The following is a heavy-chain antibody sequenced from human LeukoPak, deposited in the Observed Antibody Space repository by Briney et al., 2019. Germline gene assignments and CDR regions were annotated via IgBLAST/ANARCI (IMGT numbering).Heavy chain of an antibody. CDR2: INAGNGNT. J-gene: IGHJ3*02. CDR3: ARDLTGYSYGWNDAFDI. V-gene: IGHV1-3*01. D-gene: IGHD5-18*01. CDR1: GYTFTSYA. Sequence: ASVKVSCKASGYTFTSYAMHWVRQAPGQRLEWMGWINAGNGNTKYSQKFQGRVTITRDTSASTAYMELSSLRSEDTAVYYCARDLTGYSYGWNDAFDIWGQGTMVTVSS.